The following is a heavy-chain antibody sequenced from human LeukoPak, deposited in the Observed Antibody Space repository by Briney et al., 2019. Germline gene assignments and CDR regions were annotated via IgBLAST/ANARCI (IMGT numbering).Heavy chain of an antibody. CDR3: AKARNGANAFDI. V-gene: IGHV3-9*01. Sequence: PGRSLRLSCAASGFTFDDYAMHWVRQAPGKGLEWVSGISWNSGSIGYADSVKGRFTISRDNAKNSLYLQMNSLRAEDTALYYCAKARNGANAFDIWGQGTMVTVS. J-gene: IGHJ3*02. D-gene: IGHD3-10*01. CDR2: ISWNSGSI. CDR1: GFTFDDYA.